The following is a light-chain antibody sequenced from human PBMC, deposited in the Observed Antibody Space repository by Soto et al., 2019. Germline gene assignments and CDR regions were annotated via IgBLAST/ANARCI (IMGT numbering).Light chain of an antibody. J-gene: IGKJ1*01. V-gene: IGKV3-11*01. CDR1: QSVSSF. CDR2: DAS. CDR3: QHRTNYWT. Sequence: EIVLTQSPATLSLSPGERATHSCRASQSVSSFLAWYQQKPGQAPRLLIYDASNRATGIPARFSGSGSGTDFTLTISSLEPEDFAVYYCQHRTNYWTFGQGTKVEIK.